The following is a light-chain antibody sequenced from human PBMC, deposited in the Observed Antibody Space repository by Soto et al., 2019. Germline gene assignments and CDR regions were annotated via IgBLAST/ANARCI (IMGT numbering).Light chain of an antibody. CDR1: QSLSNH. CDR3: QQYNPWPLT. J-gene: IGKJ4*01. CDR2: FTS. Sequence: EIVMTQSPATLSVSPGERTTLSCRASQSLSNHLAWYQQKPGQAPRLLIYFTSTRATGIPARFSGSGSGTDFTLTISSLQSEDFAVYYCQQYNPWPLTFGGGTKVE. V-gene: IGKV3-15*01.